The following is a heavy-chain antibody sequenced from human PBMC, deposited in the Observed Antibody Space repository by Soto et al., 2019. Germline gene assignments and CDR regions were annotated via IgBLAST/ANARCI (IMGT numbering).Heavy chain of an antibody. D-gene: IGHD2-2*01. CDR2: INHSGST. Sequence: KPSETLSLTCAAYGGSFSAYSWSWIRQPPGKGLEWIGAINHSGSTTYNPSLKSRVTISVDTSKIQFSLKLSSVTAADAAVYYWARGLTTRDFDDWGQGTLVTVSS. V-gene: IGHV4-34*01. J-gene: IGHJ4*02. CDR3: ARGLTTRDFDD. CDR1: GGSFSAYS.